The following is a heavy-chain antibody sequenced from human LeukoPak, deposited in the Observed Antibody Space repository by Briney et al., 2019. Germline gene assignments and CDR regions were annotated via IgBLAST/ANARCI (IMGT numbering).Heavy chain of an antibody. V-gene: IGHV1-46*01. CDR1: GYTFTSYG. Sequence: ASVKVSCKASGYTFTSYGISWVRQAPGQGLEWMGIINPSGGSTSYAQKFQGRVTMTRDMSTSTVYMELSSLRSEDTAVYYCARDFYLDSSGYCFDYWGQGTLVTVSS. CDR2: INPSGGST. J-gene: IGHJ4*02. CDR3: ARDFYLDSSGYCFDY. D-gene: IGHD3-22*01.